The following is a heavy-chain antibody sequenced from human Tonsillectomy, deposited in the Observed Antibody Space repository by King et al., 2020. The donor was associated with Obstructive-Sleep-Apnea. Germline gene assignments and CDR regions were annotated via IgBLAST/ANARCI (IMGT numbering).Heavy chain of an antibody. J-gene: IGHJ3*02. V-gene: IGHV3-30*04. Sequence: QLVQSGGGVVQPGRSLRLSCAASGFTFSSYAMHWVRQAPGKGLEWVAVISYDGSNKYYADSVKGRFTISRDNSKNTLYLQMNSLRAEDTAVYYCARDGGGYSYGHPRQAFVIWGQGTMVTVSS. CDR3: ARDGGGYSYGHPRQAFVI. CDR2: ISYDGSNK. CDR1: GFTFSSYA. D-gene: IGHD5-18*01.